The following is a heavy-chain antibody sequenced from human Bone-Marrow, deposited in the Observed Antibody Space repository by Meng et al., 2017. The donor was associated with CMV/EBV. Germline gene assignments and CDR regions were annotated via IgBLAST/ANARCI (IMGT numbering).Heavy chain of an antibody. V-gene: IGHV2-5*02. D-gene: IGHD3-3*01. J-gene: IGHJ4*02. Sequence: QITLKESCSTLVKPTQTLTLTCTFSGFSLTTSGEGVAWIRQSPGEALECLGIIYWDDDKRYSPSLKTRLTITKDTSKNQVVLTMTNMDPVDTGTFYYTHTIRSFGGHFVEWPTFDSWGQGILVTVSS. CDR3: THTIRSFGGHFVEWPTFDS. CDR2: IYWDDDK. CDR1: GFSLTTSGEG.